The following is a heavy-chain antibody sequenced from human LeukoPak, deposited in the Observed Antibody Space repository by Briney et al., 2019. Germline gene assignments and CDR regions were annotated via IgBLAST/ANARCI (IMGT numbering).Heavy chain of an antibody. V-gene: IGHV3-9*01. Sequence: PGGSLRLSCAASGFTFDDYAMHWVRQAPGKGLEWVSGISWNSGSIGYADSVKGRFTISRDNAKNSLYLQMNSLRAEDTALYYCAKDSYRGSYYRDWGQGTLVTVSS. CDR3: AKDSYRGSYYRD. CDR1: GFTFDDYA. J-gene: IGHJ4*02. CDR2: ISWNSGSI. D-gene: IGHD1-26*01.